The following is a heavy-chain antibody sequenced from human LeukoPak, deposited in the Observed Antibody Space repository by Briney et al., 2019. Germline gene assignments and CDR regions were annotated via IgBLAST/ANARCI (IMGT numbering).Heavy chain of an antibody. Sequence: SGGSLRLSCAASGFTFSSYWMSWVRQAPGKGREWVANIKQDGSEKYYVDSVKGGFTISRDKAKKSLYLQMNSLRAEDTAVSYCARIRAPTTVTYLYYYYYYMDVWGKGTTVTVSS. V-gene: IGHV3-7*01. D-gene: IGHD4-17*01. CDR1: GFTFSSYW. J-gene: IGHJ6*03. CDR3: ARIRAPTTVTYLYYYYYYMDV. CDR2: IKQDGSEK.